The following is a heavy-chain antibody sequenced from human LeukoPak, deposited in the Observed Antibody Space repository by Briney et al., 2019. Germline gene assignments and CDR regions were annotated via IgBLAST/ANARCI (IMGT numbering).Heavy chain of an antibody. D-gene: IGHD2-21*02. J-gene: IGHJ6*03. V-gene: IGHV1-69*13. CDR3: ARAGDDEHYYYYYMDV. Sequence: GASVKVSCKASGYTFTSYGISWVRQAPGQGLEWMGGIIPIFGTANYAQKFQGRVTITADESTSTAYMELSSLRSEDTAVYYCARAGDDEHYYYYYMDVWGKGTTVTVSS. CDR2: IIPIFGTA. CDR1: GYTFTSYG.